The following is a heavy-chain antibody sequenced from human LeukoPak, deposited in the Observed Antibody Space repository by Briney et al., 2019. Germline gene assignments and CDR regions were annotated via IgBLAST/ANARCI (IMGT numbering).Heavy chain of an antibody. Sequence: SETLSLTCAVSGGSISSGGYSWSWIRQPPGKGLEWIGYIYHSGSTYYNPSLKSRVTILVDRSKNQFSLKLSSVTAADTAVYYCARGGSSVQDFDYWGQGTLVTVSS. CDR1: GGSISSGGYS. V-gene: IGHV4-30-2*01. D-gene: IGHD1-26*01. J-gene: IGHJ4*02. CDR2: IYHSGST. CDR3: ARGGSSVQDFDY.